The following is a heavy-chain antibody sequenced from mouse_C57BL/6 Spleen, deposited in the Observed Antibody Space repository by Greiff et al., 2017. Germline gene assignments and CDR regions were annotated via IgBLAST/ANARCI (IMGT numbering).Heavy chain of an antibody. CDR2: IRSKSSNYAT. D-gene: IGHD2-2*01. CDR3: VRGTIYDGYDGWYFDV. CDR1: GFTFNTYA. V-gene: IGHV10-3*01. J-gene: IGHJ1*03. Sequence: EVKVIESGGGLVQPKGSLKLSCAASGFTFNTYAMHWVRQAPGKGLEWVARIRSKSSNYATYYADSVKDRFTISRDDSQSMLYLQMNNLKTEDTAMYYCVRGTIYDGYDGWYFDVWGTGTTVTVSS.